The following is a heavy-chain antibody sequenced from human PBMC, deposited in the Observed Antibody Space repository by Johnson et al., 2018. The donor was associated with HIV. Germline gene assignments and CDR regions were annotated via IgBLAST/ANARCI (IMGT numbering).Heavy chain of an antibody. D-gene: IGHD3-22*01. V-gene: IGHV3-66*01. CDR1: GFTVSSNY. CDR3: ARAGYYYDSSGYYSLAFDI. J-gene: IGHJ3*02. CDR2: IYSGGST. Sequence: VLLVESGGGLVQPGGSLRVSCAASGFTVSSNYMSWVRQAPGKGLEWVSVIYSGGSTYYADSVKGRYTISRDNSKNTLYLKMNSLRAEDTAVYYCARAGYYYDSSGYYSLAFDIWGQGTMVTVSS.